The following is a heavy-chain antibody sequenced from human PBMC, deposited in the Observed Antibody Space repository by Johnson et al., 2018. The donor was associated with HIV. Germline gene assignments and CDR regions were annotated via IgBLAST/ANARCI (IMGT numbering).Heavy chain of an antibody. Sequence: VYLVESGGGVVRPGGSLRLSCAASGFTFDDYGMSWVRQAPGKGLEWVSGINWNGVSTSHVDSVKGRFTISRDNAKNSLYLQMNSLRTEDTAFYYCAKVDNYYGGAFDIWGQGTMVTVSS. J-gene: IGHJ3*02. CDR3: AKVDNYYGGAFDI. V-gene: IGHV3-20*04. CDR2: INWNGVST. CDR1: GFTFDDYG. D-gene: IGHD3-22*01.